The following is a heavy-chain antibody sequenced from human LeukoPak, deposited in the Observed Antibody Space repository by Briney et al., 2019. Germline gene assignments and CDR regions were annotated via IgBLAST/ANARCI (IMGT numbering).Heavy chain of an antibody. Sequence: GGSLRLSCAASGFTFSSHWMHWVRQAPGKGLEWVSYISSSARTIYYADSVKGRFTISRDNAKNSLYLQMNSLRTEDTAVYYCASSTAIGYWGQGTLVTVSS. CDR3: ASSTAIGY. CDR2: ISSSARTI. V-gene: IGHV3-48*03. J-gene: IGHJ4*02. CDR1: GFTFSSHW.